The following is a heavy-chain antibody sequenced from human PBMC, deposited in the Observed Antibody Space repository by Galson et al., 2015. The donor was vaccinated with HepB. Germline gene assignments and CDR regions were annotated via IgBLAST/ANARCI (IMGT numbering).Heavy chain of an antibody. CDR2: IYSGGST. J-gene: IGHJ3*02. Sequence: SLRLSCAAPGFTVSSNYMSWVRQAPGKGLEWVSVIYSGGSTYYADSVKGRFTISRDNSKNTLYLQMNSLRAEDTAVYYCARGGVAGGDAFDIWGQGTMVTVSS. CDR1: GFTVSSNY. CDR3: ARGGVAGGDAFDI. V-gene: IGHV3-53*01. D-gene: IGHD6-19*01.